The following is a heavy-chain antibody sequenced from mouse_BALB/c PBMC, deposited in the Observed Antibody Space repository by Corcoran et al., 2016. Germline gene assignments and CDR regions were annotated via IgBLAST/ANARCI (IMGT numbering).Heavy chain of an antibody. CDR2: IDPANGNT. D-gene: IGHD1-2*01. V-gene: IGHV14-3*02. Sequence: EVQLQQSGAELMKPGASVKLSCTASGFNIKDTYMHWVKQRPEQGLEWIGRIDPANGNTKYDPKFQGKATITADTSSNTAYLQLSSLTSEDTAVYYCARELRLRGFDYWGQGTTLTVSS. CDR1: GFNIKDTY. J-gene: IGHJ2*01. CDR3: ARELRLRGFDY.